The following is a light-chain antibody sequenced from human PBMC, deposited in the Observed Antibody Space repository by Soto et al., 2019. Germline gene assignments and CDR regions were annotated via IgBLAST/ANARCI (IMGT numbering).Light chain of an antibody. J-gene: IGKJ2*01. CDR3: QQSYSSPQMYT. Sequence: DIQMTQSPSSLSASVGDRVTITCRASQTISSSLNWYQQKPGKAPDLLIYAASNLQSGVPSRFSGSGSGSDFTLTISSLQQEDFATYYCQQSYSSPQMYTFGQGTRVEIK. V-gene: IGKV1-39*01. CDR2: AAS. CDR1: QTISSS.